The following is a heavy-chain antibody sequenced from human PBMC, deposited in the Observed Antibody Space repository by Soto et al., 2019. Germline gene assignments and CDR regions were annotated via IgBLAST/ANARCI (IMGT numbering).Heavy chain of an antibody. D-gene: IGHD3-16*01. Sequence: QVQLVQSGAEVKKPGASVKVSCKASGYTFTGYYMHWVRQAPGQGLEWMGGIIPIFGTANYAQKFQGRVTITADESTSTAYMELSSLRSEDTAVYYCAGREGGNDPMQDIWGQGTMVTVSS. J-gene: IGHJ3*02. V-gene: IGHV1-69*01. CDR2: IIPIFGTA. CDR3: AGREGGNDPMQDI. CDR1: GYTFTGYY.